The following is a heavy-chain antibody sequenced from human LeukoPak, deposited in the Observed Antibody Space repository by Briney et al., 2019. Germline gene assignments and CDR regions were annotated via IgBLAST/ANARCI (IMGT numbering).Heavy chain of an antibody. CDR2: IYTSGST. Sequence: PSETLSLTCTVSGGSISSYYWSWIRQPAGKGLGWIGRIYTSGSTNYNPSLKSRVTMSVDTSKNQFSLKLSSVTAADTAVYYCARDRYYDSSGYSNWFDHWGQGTLVSVSS. V-gene: IGHV4-4*07. CDR3: ARDRYYDSSGYSNWFDH. J-gene: IGHJ5*02. D-gene: IGHD3-22*01. CDR1: GGSISSYY.